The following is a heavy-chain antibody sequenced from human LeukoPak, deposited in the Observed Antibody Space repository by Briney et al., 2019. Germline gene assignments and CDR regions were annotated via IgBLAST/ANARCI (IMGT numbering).Heavy chain of an antibody. D-gene: IGHD6-19*01. V-gene: IGHV3-23*01. CDR2: ISGNGDGT. J-gene: IGHJ4*02. Sequence: QPGRSLRLSCAASGFTFSSYAMSWVRHAPGKGLEWVPGISGNGDGTYYADSVKGRFTISRDNSKNTLYLQVNRLRAEDTAVYYCAKDPSSGWYIGGFDYWGQGTLVTVSS. CDR1: GFTFSSYA. CDR3: AKDPSSGWYIGGFDY.